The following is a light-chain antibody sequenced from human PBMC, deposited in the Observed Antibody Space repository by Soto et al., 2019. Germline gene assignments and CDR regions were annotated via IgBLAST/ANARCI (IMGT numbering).Light chain of an antibody. CDR3: QQRHMWPIT. CDR2: GAS. Sequence: ATRSISPGERATLSCRASQRVSSHLAWYQQKPGQAPRVLIYGASSRATGIPDRFSGSGSGTDFTPPISSLEPEDSAVAYCQQRHMWPITFGQRRLLEI. CDR1: QRVSSH. J-gene: IGKJ5*01. V-gene: IGKV3-11*01.